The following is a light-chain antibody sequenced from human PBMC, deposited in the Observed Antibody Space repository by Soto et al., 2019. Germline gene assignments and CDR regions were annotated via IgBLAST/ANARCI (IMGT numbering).Light chain of an antibody. CDR1: QSVSID. J-gene: IGKJ1*01. Sequence: ELVMTQSPATLSASPGEGATLSCRARQSVSIDLAWYQQTPGQAPGLLIXGAPTRATGIPVRFSGRASGPEFTPTISSLLSEDFTVYYCQQYNKWPLTFGQGTKVDIK. CDR3: QQYNKWPLT. V-gene: IGKV3-15*01. CDR2: GAP.